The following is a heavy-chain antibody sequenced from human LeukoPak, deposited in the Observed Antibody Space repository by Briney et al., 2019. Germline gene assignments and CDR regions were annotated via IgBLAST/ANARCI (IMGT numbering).Heavy chain of an antibody. V-gene: IGHV4-39*01. CDR2: IYYSGRT. CDR1: GGSISSSSYY. J-gene: IGHJ5*02. D-gene: IGHD2-2*02. CDR3: ARRGGYCSSTSCYIWFDP. Sequence: SETLSLTCTVSGGSISSSSYYWGWIRQPPGKGLEWIGSIYYSGRTYYNPSLKSRVTISVDTSKNQLSLKLSSVTAADTAVYYCARRGGYCSSTSCYIWFDPWGQGTLVTVSS.